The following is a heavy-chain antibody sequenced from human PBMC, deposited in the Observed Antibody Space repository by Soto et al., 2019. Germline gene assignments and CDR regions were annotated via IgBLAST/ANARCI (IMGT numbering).Heavy chain of an antibody. CDR1: GGSIINGDYY. CDR2: IYYSGNT. V-gene: IGHV4-30-4*01. CDR3: ARHLSTTIAPLPFDY. Sequence: PSETLSLTCTVSGGSIINGDYYWTWIRQPPGKGLEWIGYIYYSGNTYHNPSLKSRVTISIDTSKNQFYLKLSSVTAADTAVYYCARHLSTTIAPLPFDYWGQGTLVTVSS. D-gene: IGHD1-1*01. J-gene: IGHJ4*02.